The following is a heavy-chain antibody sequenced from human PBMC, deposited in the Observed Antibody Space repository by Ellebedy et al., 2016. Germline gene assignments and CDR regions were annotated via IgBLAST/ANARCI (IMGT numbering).Heavy chain of an antibody. V-gene: IGHV4-39*02. CDR3: ARRGGGNTPHFDY. D-gene: IGHD2-15*01. CDR1: GGSISSSSYY. Sequence: SETLSLXCIVSGGSISSSSYYWGWIRQPPGKGLEWIGSIHYSGSTYYIPPLKSRLSISVDTSNNHFSRRLSSVTAADTAVYYCARRGGGNTPHFDYWGQGTLVTVSS. CDR2: IHYSGST. J-gene: IGHJ4*02.